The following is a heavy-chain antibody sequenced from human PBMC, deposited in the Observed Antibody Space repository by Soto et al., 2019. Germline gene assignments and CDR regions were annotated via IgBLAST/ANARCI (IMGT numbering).Heavy chain of an antibody. CDR1: GFTFNIFA. Sequence: PGGSLRLSCATSGFTFNIFAMSWVRQAPGKGLEWVSSIGGGDTYYADSVKGRFTISRDNAKNMVFLQMNSLRAEDTARYYCVKDRMDHNSVWDPFDIWGQGTMVTVSS. D-gene: IGHD1-20*01. CDR2: IGGGDT. CDR3: VKDRMDHNSVWDPFDI. J-gene: IGHJ3*02. V-gene: IGHV3-23*01.